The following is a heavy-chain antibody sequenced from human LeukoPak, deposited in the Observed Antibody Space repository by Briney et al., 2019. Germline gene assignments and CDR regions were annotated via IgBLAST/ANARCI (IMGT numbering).Heavy chain of an antibody. CDR3: AKGGYSSGWYPVDFDY. CDR1: GFTFRRFG. V-gene: IGHV3-30*02. Sequence: GGSLRLSCVASGFTFRRFGMHWVRQAPGKGLDWVTFIRTDGSNKYYADSVKGRFTISRDNAKNSLYLQMNSLRAEDTAVYYCAKGGYSSGWYPVDFDYWGQGTLVTVSS. J-gene: IGHJ4*02. CDR2: IRTDGSNK. D-gene: IGHD6-19*01.